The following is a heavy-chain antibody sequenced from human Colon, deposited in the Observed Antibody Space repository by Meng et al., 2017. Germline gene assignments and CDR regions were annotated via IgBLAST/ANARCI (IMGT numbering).Heavy chain of an antibody. CDR3: AREWRDYYGAGSFDY. CDR2: LSYSGNT. J-gene: IGHJ4*02. D-gene: IGHD3-10*01. Sequence: QVQLQESGPGRVKPSQTASLTFPFPGGFLKSDDYYWSWIRQSPGGGLEWIGLLSYSGNTFYNPSLRSRVAISADTSKSQFSLYLRSVTAADTAVYYCAREWRDYYGAGSFDYWGQGALVTVSS. CDR1: GGFLKSDDYY. V-gene: IGHV4-30-4*01.